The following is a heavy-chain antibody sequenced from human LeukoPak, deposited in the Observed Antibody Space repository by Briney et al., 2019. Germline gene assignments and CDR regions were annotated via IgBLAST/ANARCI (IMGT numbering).Heavy chain of an antibody. CDR2: ISDIGSI. J-gene: IGHJ4*02. CDR3: AGHHPRNTVDF. D-gene: IGHD2/OR15-2a*01. CDR1: GGSISSYY. V-gene: IGHV4-59*08. Sequence: PSGTLSLTCIVSGGSISSYYWSWIRQPPGKGLEWIAYISDIGSINYNPSLKSRVTISLDTSKNQFSLKLSSVTAADTAVYYCAGHHPRNTVDFWGQGTLVTVSS.